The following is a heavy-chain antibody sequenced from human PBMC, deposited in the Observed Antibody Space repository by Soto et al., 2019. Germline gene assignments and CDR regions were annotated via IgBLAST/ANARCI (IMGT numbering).Heavy chain of an antibody. CDR1: GFTFSSYG. V-gene: IGHV3-30*18. CDR3: AKDRAARVPDYFDY. Sequence: PGGSLRLACAASGFTFSSYGMHWVRQAPGKGLEWVAVISYDGSNKYYADSVKGRFTISRDNSKNTLYLQMNSLRAEDTAVYYCAKDRAARVPDYFDYWGQGTLVTVSS. D-gene: IGHD6-6*01. J-gene: IGHJ4*02. CDR2: ISYDGSNK.